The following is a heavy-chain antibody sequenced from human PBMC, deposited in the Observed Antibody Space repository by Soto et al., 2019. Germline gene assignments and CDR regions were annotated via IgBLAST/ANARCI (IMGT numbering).Heavy chain of an antibody. CDR3: ARGRTRALED. D-gene: IGHD1-7*01. Sequence: QIQLVQSGAEVKKPGASVKVSCKASGYIFTSQGISWVRQAPGQGLEWMGWISTYNGNPNYAQKLQGRVTMTTNTTTTTAFLELTSLTSLDTAVYYCARGRTRALEDWCQGTPVIVSS. CDR2: ISTYNGNP. V-gene: IGHV1-18*01. J-gene: IGHJ4*02. CDR1: GYIFTSQG.